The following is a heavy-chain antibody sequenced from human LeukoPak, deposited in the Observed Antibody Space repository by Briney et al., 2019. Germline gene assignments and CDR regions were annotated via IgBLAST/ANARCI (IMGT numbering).Heavy chain of an antibody. J-gene: IGHJ6*02. CDR1: GFTFSSYA. CDR2: ISGSGGNM. D-gene: IGHD3-10*01. Sequence: GGSLRLSCAASGFTFSSYAMTWVRQAPGKGLEWVSAISGSGGNMYYADSVKGRFAISRDNSKNTLHLQMNSLRAEDTAVYYCAKDGAGTYYGMDVWGQGTTVTVSS. CDR3: AKDGAGTYYGMDV. V-gene: IGHV3-23*01.